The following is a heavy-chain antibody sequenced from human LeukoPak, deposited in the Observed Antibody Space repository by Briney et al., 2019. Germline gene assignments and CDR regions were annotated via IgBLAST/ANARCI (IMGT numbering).Heavy chain of an antibody. Sequence: SETLSLTCAVYGGSFSGYYWSWIRQPPGKGLEWIGEINHSGSTNYNPSLKSRVTISVDTSKNQFSLKLNSVTAADTAVYYCARGIRFLEWLPNNWFDPWGQGTLVTVSS. CDR3: ARGIRFLEWLPNNWFDP. CDR1: GGSFSGYY. D-gene: IGHD3-3*01. V-gene: IGHV4-34*01. J-gene: IGHJ5*02. CDR2: INHSGST.